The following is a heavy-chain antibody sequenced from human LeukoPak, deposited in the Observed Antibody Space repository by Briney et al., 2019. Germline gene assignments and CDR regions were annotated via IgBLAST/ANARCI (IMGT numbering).Heavy chain of an antibody. CDR3: ARVATLRRLRYFELEFGSLS. D-gene: IGHD3-9*01. CDR1: KFTFSSYW. Sequence: GGSLRLSCAASKFTFSSYWMSWVRQAPGKGLQWVANIKQDGSEKYYVDSLTGRFTISRDNAKNSLYLQMNSLRAEDTALYYCARVATLRRLRYFELEFGSLSWGQGTLVTVSS. CDR2: IKQDGSEK. V-gene: IGHV3-7*03. J-gene: IGHJ4*02.